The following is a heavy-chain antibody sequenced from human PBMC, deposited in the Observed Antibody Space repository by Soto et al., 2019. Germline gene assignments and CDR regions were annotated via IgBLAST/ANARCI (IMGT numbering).Heavy chain of an antibody. D-gene: IGHD1-1*01. CDR1: GFTFSSYA. CDR2: VSYDGSNK. CDR3: ARGNHGMDV. J-gene: IGHJ6*02. Sequence: PGGSLRLSCAASGFTFSSYAMHWVRQAPGKGLEWVAVVSYDGSNKYYADSVKGRFTISRDNSKNTLYLQMNSLRAEDTAVYYCARGNHGMDVWGQGTTVTVSS. V-gene: IGHV3-30-3*01.